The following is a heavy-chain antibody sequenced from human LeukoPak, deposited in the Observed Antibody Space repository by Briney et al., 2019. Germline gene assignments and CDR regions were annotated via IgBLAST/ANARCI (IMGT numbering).Heavy chain of an antibody. Sequence: SETLSLTCTVSGGSISSGGYYWSWIRQHPGKGLEWIGYNYYSGSTYYNPSLKSRVTISVDTSKNQFSLKLSSVTAADTAVYYCARTTVTTSTWFDPWGQGTLVTVSS. CDR3: ARTTVTTSTWFDP. CDR1: GGSISSGGYY. CDR2: NYYSGST. J-gene: IGHJ5*02. D-gene: IGHD4-17*01. V-gene: IGHV4-31*03.